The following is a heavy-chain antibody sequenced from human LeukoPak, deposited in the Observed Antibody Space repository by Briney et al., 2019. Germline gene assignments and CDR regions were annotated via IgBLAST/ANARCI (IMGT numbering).Heavy chain of an antibody. V-gene: IGHV3-9*01. CDR2: ISWNSGSI. CDR1: GFTFDDYA. J-gene: IGHJ6*02. D-gene: IGHD2-15*01. CDR3: AKESYCSGGSCYSSVIGDWYYYGMDV. Sequence: PGRSLRLSCAASGFTFDDYAMHWVRQAPGKGLEWVSGISWNSGSIGYADSVKGRFTISRDNAKNSLYLQMNSLRAEDTALYYCAKESYCSGGSCYSSVIGDWYYYGMDVWGQGTTATVSS.